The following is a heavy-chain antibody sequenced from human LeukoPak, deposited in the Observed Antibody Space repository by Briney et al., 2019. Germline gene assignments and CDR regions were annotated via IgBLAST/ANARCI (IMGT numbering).Heavy chain of an antibody. CDR2: IYYSGST. Sequence: PSETLSLTCTVSGGSISSNSYYWGWIRQPPGKGLEWIGSIYYSGSTYYNPSLKSRVTISVDTSKNQFSLKLSSVTAADTAVYYCARWEWELLAGGFDYWGQGTLVTVSS. CDR1: GGSISSNSYY. D-gene: IGHD1-26*01. J-gene: IGHJ4*02. V-gene: IGHV4-39*01. CDR3: ARWEWELLAGGFDY.